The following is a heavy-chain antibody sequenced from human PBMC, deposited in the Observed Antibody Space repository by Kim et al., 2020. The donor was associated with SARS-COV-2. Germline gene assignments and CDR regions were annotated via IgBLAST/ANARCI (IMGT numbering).Heavy chain of an antibody. D-gene: IGHD6-13*01. V-gene: IGHV4-34*01. CDR3: ARGPDSSSWYRPFDH. CDR2: INHSGST. J-gene: IGHJ4*02. CDR1: GGSFSGYY. Sequence: SETLSLTCAVYGGSFSGYYWSWIRQPPGKGLEWIGEINHSGSTNYNPSLKSRVTISVDTSKNQFSLKLSSVTAADTAVYYCARGPDSSSWYRPFDHWGQG.